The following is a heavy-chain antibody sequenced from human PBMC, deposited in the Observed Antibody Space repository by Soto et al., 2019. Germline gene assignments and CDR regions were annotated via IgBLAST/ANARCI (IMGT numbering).Heavy chain of an antibody. CDR3: AREVRSSSYFGFDP. CDR1: GYSISSGYY. V-gene: IGHV4-38-2*02. Sequence: QVQLQESGPGLVKPSETLSLTCAVSGYSISSGYYWGWIRQPPGKGLEWIGSIYHSGSTYYNPSLKSRVTISVDPSKNQFSLKLSSVTAADTAVYYCAREVRSSSYFGFDPWGQGTLVTVSS. J-gene: IGHJ5*02. D-gene: IGHD6-13*01. CDR2: IYHSGST.